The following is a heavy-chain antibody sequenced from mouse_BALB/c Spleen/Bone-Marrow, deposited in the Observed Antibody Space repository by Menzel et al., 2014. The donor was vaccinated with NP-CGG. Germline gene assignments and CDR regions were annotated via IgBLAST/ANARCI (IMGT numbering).Heavy chain of an antibody. CDR1: GFSLTGYG. V-gene: IGHV2-6-7*01. J-gene: IGHJ3*01. Sequence: QVHVKQSGPGLVAPSQSLSITCTVSGFSLTGYGVNWVRQPPGKGLERLGMIWGDGSTDYNSALKSRLSISKDNSKSQVFLKMNSLQTDDTDRYYCARDGGNRAWYAYWGQGTLVTVSA. CDR2: IWGDGST. D-gene: IGHD2-1*01. CDR3: ARDGGNRAWYAY.